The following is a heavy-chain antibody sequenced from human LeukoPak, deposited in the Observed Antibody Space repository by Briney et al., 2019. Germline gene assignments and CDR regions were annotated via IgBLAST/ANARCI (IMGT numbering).Heavy chain of an antibody. J-gene: IGHJ4*02. CDR1: GFTFSSYA. CDR3: ARSAGPSYFDY. Sequence: SGRSLRLSCAASGFTFSSYAMHWVRQAPGKGLEWVAVVSYDGSNKYYADSVKGRFTISRDNSKNTLYLQMNSLRAEDTAVYYCARSAGPSYFDYWGQGTLVTVSS. V-gene: IGHV3-30-3*01. D-gene: IGHD6-13*01. CDR2: VSYDGSNK.